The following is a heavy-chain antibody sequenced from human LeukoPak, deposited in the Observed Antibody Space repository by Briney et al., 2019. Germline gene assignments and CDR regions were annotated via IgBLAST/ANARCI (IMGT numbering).Heavy chain of an antibody. J-gene: IGHJ6*02. V-gene: IGHV3-53*05. CDR3: ARAPVRPQSMVRGVEWPPYYGMDV. D-gene: IGHD3-10*01. Sequence: GGSLRFSCAASGVTVNSNYMSWVRQAPGKGLDWVAVIFSGGTTYYADSVKGRFTISRDNSKNTLYLQMNSLRAEDTAVYYCARAPVRPQSMVRGVEWPPYYGMDVWGQGTTVTVSS. CDR1: GVTVNSNY. CDR2: IFSGGTT.